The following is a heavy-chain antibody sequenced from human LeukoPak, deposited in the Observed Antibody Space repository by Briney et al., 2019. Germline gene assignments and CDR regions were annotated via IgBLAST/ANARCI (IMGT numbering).Heavy chain of an antibody. Sequence: PSETLSLTCTVSGGSITNSYWNWIRQSLGKGLEWIGYINYSGSTNYNPSLKSRVTISVDTSKNQFSLKLSSVTAADTAVYFCARDPLSTNDFDIWGQGTMVTVSS. D-gene: IGHD1-1*01. CDR3: ARDPLSTNDFDI. CDR2: INYSGST. J-gene: IGHJ3*02. V-gene: IGHV4-59*01. CDR1: GGSITNSY.